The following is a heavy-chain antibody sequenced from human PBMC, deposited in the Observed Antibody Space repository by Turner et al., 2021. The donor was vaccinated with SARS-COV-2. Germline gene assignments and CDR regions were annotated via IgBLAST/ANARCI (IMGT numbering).Heavy chain of an antibody. CDR3: ARANYDSSGYYCYFDY. V-gene: IGHV3-13*04. CDR2: IGTAGDT. Sequence: EVQLVESGGGLVQPGGSLRLSCAASGFTFSSYDMHWVRQATGKGLEWVSVIGTAGDTYYPGSVKGRFTISRENAKNSLYLQMNTLRVGDTAVYYCARANYDSSGYYCYFDYWGQGTLVTVSS. CDR1: GFTFSSYD. J-gene: IGHJ4*02. D-gene: IGHD3-22*01.